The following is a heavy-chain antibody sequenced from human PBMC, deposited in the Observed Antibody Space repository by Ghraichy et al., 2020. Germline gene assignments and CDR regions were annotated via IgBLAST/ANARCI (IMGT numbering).Heavy chain of an antibody. CDR3: AKAAFDGSGSYSAYYYYGMDV. Sequence: GGSLRLSCAASGFTFSSYAMSWVRQAPGKGLEWVSAISGSGGSTYYADSVKGRFTISRDNSKNTLYLQMNSLRAEDTAVYYCAKAAFDGSGSYSAYYYYGMDVWGQGTTVTVSS. V-gene: IGHV3-23*01. J-gene: IGHJ6*02. D-gene: IGHD3-10*01. CDR1: GFTFSSYA. CDR2: ISGSGGST.